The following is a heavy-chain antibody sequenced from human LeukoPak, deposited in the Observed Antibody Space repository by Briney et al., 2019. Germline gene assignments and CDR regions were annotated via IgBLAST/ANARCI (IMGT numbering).Heavy chain of an antibody. D-gene: IGHD6-19*01. V-gene: IGHV4-31*03. J-gene: IGHJ4*02. CDR1: GGSISSGGYY. Sequence: SRTLSLTCTVSGGSISSGGYYWSWIRQHPGKGLEWIGYIYYSGSTYYNPSLKSRVTISVDTSKNQFSLKLSSVTAADTAVYYCARAVAGTEYYFDYWGQGTLVTVSS. CDR3: ARAVAGTEYYFDY. CDR2: IYYSGST.